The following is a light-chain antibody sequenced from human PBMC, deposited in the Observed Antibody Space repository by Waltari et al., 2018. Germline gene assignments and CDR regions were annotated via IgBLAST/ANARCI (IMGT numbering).Light chain of an antibody. V-gene: IGKV2D-29*01. CDR1: LGRLHTDGDTS. Sequence: NVVTQTPLSLSVTPGQAASISCKSSLGRLHTDGDTSSSWYLQRADKPPRLLIYEVSKRLSGVPERFSGGGSVTEFSLTISRVEAEDVGFYYCVQSLQVPSFGGRTRLE. J-gene: IGKJ4*01. CDR3: VQSLQVPS. CDR2: EVS.